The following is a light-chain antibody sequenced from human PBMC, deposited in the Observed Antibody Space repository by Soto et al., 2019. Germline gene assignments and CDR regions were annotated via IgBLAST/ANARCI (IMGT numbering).Light chain of an antibody. V-gene: IGKV3-11*01. Sequence: EIRVSHSPATRSLSTGERATISCRASQSVSSYLAWYQQKPCQAPRLIIYDASNRATGIPARFSGSGTGTDFTLTISSLEPEDFAVYYCQQRSNWPRITFGQGTRL. CDR2: DAS. J-gene: IGKJ5*01. CDR3: QQRSNWPRIT. CDR1: QSVSSY.